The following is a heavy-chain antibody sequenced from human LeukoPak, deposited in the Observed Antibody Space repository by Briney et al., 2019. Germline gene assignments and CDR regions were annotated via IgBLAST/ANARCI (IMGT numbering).Heavy chain of an antibody. CDR3: ARDWENGMDV. J-gene: IGHJ6*04. Sequence: PGRSLRLSCAASGFTLSSHGMHWVRQAPGKGLEWVAVIWYDGSDEYYADSVKGRFTISRDNSKNTLYLQMNSLRAEDTAVYYCARDWENGMDVWGKGTTVTVSS. CDR2: IWYDGSDE. V-gene: IGHV3-33*01. CDR1: GFTLSSHG. D-gene: IGHD1-26*01.